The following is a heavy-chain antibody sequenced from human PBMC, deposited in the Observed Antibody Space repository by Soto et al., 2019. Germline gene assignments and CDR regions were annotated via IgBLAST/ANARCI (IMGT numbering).Heavy chain of an antibody. D-gene: IGHD2-15*01. CDR2: INPNSGGT. Sequence: GASVKVSCKASGSTFTGYYMHWVRQAPGQGLEWMGWINPNSGGTNYAQKFQGWVTMTRDTSISTAYMELSRLRSDDTAVYYCARDWPEPYCSGGSCPMDVWGQGTTVTVSS. CDR1: GSTFTGYY. J-gene: IGHJ6*02. V-gene: IGHV1-2*04. CDR3: ARDWPEPYCSGGSCPMDV.